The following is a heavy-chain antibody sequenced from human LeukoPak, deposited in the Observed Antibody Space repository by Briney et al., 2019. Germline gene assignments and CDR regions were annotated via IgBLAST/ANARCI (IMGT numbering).Heavy chain of an antibody. J-gene: IGHJ5*02. V-gene: IGHV1-69*13. CDR1: GGTFSSYA. CDR3: ARDDRTYYYDSSGYSIVFSRVWFDP. CDR2: IIPIFGTA. D-gene: IGHD3-22*01. Sequence: SVKVSCKASGGTFSSYAISWVRQAPGQGLEWMGGIIPIFGTANYAQKFQGRVTITADESTSTAYMELSSLRSDDTAVYYCARDDRTYYYDSSGYSIVFSRVWFDPWGQGTLVTVSS.